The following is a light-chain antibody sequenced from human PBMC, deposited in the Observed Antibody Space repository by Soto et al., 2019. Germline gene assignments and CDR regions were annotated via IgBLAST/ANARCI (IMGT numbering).Light chain of an antibody. CDR2: KAS. V-gene: IGKV1-5*03. J-gene: IGKJ2*01. Sequence: DIQMTQSPSTLSASVGDRVTITCRASHSISSWLAWYQQKPGQAPKLLIYKASSLESGVPSRFSGSGSGTEFTLTISSLQPDDFATYYCQQYNSYMYTFGQGTKLEIK. CDR1: HSISSW. CDR3: QQYNSYMYT.